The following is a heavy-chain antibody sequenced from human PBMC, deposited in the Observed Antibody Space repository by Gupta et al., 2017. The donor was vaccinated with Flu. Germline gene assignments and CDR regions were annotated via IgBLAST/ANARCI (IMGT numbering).Heavy chain of an antibody. CDR1: GFTLRNSG. Sequence: EVQLVESGEGLVQPGGSRRSSCAASGFTLRNSGRHWVRQDPGKGLVWVANINQDGRTKNYVDSLKCRFTVSRDNAKSSLYLQMDSLRAEDTARYFCAINRGWEQFDYWGQGTLVTVSS. CDR2: INQDGRTK. V-gene: IGHV3-7*01. J-gene: IGHJ4*02. CDR3: AINRGWEQFDY. D-gene: IGHD5-24*01.